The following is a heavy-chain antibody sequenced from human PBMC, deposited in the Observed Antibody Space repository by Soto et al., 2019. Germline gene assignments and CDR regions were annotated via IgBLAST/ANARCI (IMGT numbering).Heavy chain of an antibody. V-gene: IGHV3-30*18. CDR2: ISYDGSNK. J-gene: IGHJ6*02. CDR3: AKGIVAGNYYYYGMDV. D-gene: IGHD6-19*01. Sequence: GGSLRLSCAASGFTFSSYGMHWVRQAPGKGLEWVAVISYDGSNKYYADSVKGRFTISRDNSKNTLYLQMNSLRAEDTAVYYCAKGIVAGNYYYYGMDVWGQGTTVTVSS. CDR1: GFTFSSYG.